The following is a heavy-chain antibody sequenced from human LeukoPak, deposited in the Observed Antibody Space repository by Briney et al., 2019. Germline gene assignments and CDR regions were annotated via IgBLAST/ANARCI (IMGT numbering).Heavy chain of an antibody. Sequence: SETLSLTCAVYGGPFSGYYWSWIRQPPGKGLEWIGEINHSGSTNYNPSLKSRVTISVDTSKNQFSLKLSSATAADTAVYYCARGYDFWSGYYPLSYMDVWGKGTTVTVSS. J-gene: IGHJ6*03. V-gene: IGHV4-34*01. D-gene: IGHD3-3*01. CDR1: GGPFSGYY. CDR2: INHSGST. CDR3: ARGYDFWSGYYPLSYMDV.